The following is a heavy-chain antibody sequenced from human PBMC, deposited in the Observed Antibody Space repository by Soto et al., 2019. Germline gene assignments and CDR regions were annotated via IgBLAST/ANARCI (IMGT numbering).Heavy chain of an antibody. CDR2: IWYDGSNK. D-gene: IGHD6-19*01. V-gene: IGHV3-33*01. CDR3: ARTGSSGWYFDY. J-gene: IGHJ4*02. Sequence: QVQLVESGGGVVQPGRSLRLSCAASGFTFSSYGMHWVRQAPGKGLEWVAVIWYDGSNKYYADSVKGRFTISRDNSKNTLYLQMNSLRAEDTAVYYCARTGSSGWYFDYLGQGTLVTVSS. CDR1: GFTFSSYG.